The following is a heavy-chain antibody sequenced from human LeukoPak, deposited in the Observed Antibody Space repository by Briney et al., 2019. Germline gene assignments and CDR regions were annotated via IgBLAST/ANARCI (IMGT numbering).Heavy chain of an antibody. CDR2: FNPEDGET. Sequence: ASVKVSCKVSGYPLTEFPIHWVRQAPGKGLEWLGSFNPEDGETIYAQRFQGRVSMTEDTSSDTVYMKLSSLRSEDTATYYCGTDMFFRYGYNYPEDAFDPWGQGTMVTVSS. CDR1: GYPLTEFP. CDR3: GTDMFFRYGYNYPEDAFDP. V-gene: IGHV1-24*01. J-gene: IGHJ3*01. D-gene: IGHD5-24*01.